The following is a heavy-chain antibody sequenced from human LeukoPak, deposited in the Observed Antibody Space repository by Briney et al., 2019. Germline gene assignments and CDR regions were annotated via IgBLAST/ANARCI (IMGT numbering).Heavy chain of an antibody. Sequence: TSVKVSCKASGFTFTSSTMQWVRQARGQRLEWIGWIVVGSGNTHYAQKFQEKVTITRDMSTSTAYMELSSLRSEDTAVYYCAAVRSSYYYYGMDVWGQGTTVTVSS. CDR3: AAVRSSYYYYGMDV. V-gene: IGHV1-58*02. D-gene: IGHD6-6*01. CDR1: GFTFTSST. J-gene: IGHJ6*02. CDR2: IVVGSGNT.